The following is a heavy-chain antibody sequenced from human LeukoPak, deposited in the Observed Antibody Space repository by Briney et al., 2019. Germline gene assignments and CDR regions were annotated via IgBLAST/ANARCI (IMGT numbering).Heavy chain of an antibody. CDR3: ARDLTVPLDY. V-gene: IGHV3-21*01. D-gene: IGHD1-14*01. CDR2: ISSSSSYI. CDR1: GFTFSSCT. J-gene: IGHJ4*02. Sequence: GGSLRLSCAASGFTFSSCTMNWVRQAPGKGLEWVSSISSSSSYIYYADSVKGRFTISRDNAKNSLYLQMNSLRAEDTAVYYCARDLTVPLDYWGQGTLVTVSS.